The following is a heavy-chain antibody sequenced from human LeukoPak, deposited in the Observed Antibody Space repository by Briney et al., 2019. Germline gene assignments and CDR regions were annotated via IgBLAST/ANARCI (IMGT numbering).Heavy chain of an antibody. Sequence: GRSLRLSCAASGFTFSSYGMHWVRQAPGKGLEWVAVISYGGSNKYYADSVKGRFTISRDNSKNTLYLQMNSLRAEDTAVYYCAKTQGGYSYGYYYYGMDVWGQGTTVTVSS. D-gene: IGHD5-18*01. V-gene: IGHV3-30*18. CDR2: ISYGGSNK. CDR3: AKTQGGYSYGYYYYGMDV. J-gene: IGHJ6*02. CDR1: GFTFSSYG.